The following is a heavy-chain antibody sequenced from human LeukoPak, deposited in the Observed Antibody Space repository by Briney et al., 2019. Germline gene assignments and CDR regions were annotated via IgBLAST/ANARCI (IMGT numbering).Heavy chain of an antibody. CDR3: ARDLIAVAGTFWFDP. J-gene: IGHJ5*02. Sequence: SETLSLTCTVSGGSISSGSYYWSWIRQPAGKGLEWSGCIYTSGSTNYNPSLKSRVTVSVDTSKNQFSLKLSSVTAADTAVYYCARDLIAVAGTFWFDPWGQGTLVTVSS. CDR1: GGSISSGSYY. D-gene: IGHD6-19*01. CDR2: IYTSGST. V-gene: IGHV4-61*02.